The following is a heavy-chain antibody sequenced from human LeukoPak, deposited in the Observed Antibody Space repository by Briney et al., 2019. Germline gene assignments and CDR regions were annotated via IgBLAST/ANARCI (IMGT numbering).Heavy chain of an antibody. D-gene: IGHD3-10*01. CDR3: ARAGLITMVRGVITNWFDP. V-gene: IGHV3-21*01. CDR1: GFTFSSYS. CDR2: IVSSPSTFI. Sequence: GGSLRLSCAASGFTFSSYSMNWVRQAPGKGLAWVSSIVSSPSTFIYYADSVKGRFTISRDNAKNSLYLQMISLRAEDTAVYYCARAGLITMVRGVITNWFDPWGQGTLVTVSS. J-gene: IGHJ5*02.